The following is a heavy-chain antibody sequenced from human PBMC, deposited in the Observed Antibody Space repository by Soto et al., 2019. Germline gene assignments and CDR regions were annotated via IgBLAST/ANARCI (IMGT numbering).Heavy chain of an antibody. CDR3: ARRPLLGYDSSGYTNMGLYYFDY. D-gene: IGHD3-22*01. CDR1: GYSFTSYW. V-gene: IGHV5-51*01. CDR2: IYPGDSDT. Sequence: GESLKISCKGSGYSFTSYWIGWVRQMPGKGLEWMGIIYPGDSDTRYSPSFQGQVTISADKSISTAYLQWSSLKASDTAMYYCARRPLLGYDSSGYTNMGLYYFDYWGQGTLVTVSS. J-gene: IGHJ4*02.